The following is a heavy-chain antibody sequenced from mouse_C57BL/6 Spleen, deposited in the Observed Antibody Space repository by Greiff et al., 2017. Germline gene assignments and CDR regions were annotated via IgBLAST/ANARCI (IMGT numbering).Heavy chain of an antibody. Sequence: VKLQQPGTELVKPGASVKLSCKASGYTFTSYWMHWVKQRPGQGLEWIGNINPSNGGTNYNEKFKSKATLTVDKSSSTAYMQLSSLTSEDSAVYYCARDYYGSSWDWYFDVWGTGTTVTVSS. V-gene: IGHV1-53*01. CDR2: INPSNGGT. CDR3: ARDYYGSSWDWYFDV. D-gene: IGHD1-1*01. J-gene: IGHJ1*03. CDR1: GYTFTSYW.